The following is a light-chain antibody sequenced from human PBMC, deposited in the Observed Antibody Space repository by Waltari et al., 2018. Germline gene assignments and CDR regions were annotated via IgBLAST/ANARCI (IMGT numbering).Light chain of an antibody. J-gene: IGKJ4*01. CDR3: QQYNSYLRT. CDR2: DAS. CDR1: QTISSW. Sequence: DIQMTQSPSTLSASVGDRVTITCRASQTISSWLAWYQQKPGKAPNLLIYDASSLESGVPSRFSGSGSGTEFTITISSLQPDDFAIYYCQQYNSYLRTFGGGTKVEIK. V-gene: IGKV1-5*01.